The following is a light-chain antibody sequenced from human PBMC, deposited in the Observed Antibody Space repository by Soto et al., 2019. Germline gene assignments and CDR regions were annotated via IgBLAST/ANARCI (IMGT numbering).Light chain of an antibody. CDR1: SSDVGGYNY. V-gene: IGLV2-14*01. J-gene: IGLJ1*01. CDR2: EVS. CDR3: TSYTSSSTLDV. Sequence: QSVLTHPASVSGSPGQSITISCTGTSSDVGGYNYVSWYQQHTGKATKLIIYEVSNRPTGVSNRLSGSKSGHPASLTISGLQSEDEADYFCTSYTSSSTLDVFGTGTKVTVL.